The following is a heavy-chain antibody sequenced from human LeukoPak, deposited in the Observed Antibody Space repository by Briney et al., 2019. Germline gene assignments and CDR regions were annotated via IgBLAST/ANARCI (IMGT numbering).Heavy chain of an antibody. Sequence: GGSLRLSCSASGFIFSNYWMTWVRQAPGKGLEWVANIKQDGSEKYYVDSVKGRFTISRDNAKNSLYLQMNSLRAEDTAVYYCASLRGLGSQYFDYWGQGTLVTVSS. CDR1: GFIFSNYW. V-gene: IGHV3-7*02. CDR2: IKQDGSEK. D-gene: IGHD3-10*01. CDR3: ASLRGLGSQYFDY. J-gene: IGHJ4*02.